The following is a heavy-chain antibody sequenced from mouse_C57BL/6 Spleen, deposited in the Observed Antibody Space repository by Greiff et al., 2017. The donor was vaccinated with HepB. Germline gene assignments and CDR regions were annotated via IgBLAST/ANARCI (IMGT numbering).Heavy chain of an antibody. CDR3: ARWDYDDAY. D-gene: IGHD2-4*01. J-gene: IGHJ3*01. V-gene: IGHV1-82*01. CDR2: IYPGDGDT. CDR1: GYAFSSSW. Sequence: QVQLKQSGPELVKPGASVKISCKASGYAFSSSWMNWVKQRPGKGLEWIGRIYPGDGDTNYNGKFKGKATLTADKYSSTAYMPLSSLTSEDSAVYFCARWDYDDAYWGQGTLVTVSA.